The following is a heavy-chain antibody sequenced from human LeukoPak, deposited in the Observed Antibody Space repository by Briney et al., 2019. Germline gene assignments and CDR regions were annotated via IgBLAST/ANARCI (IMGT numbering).Heavy chain of an antibody. D-gene: IGHD3-16*02. J-gene: IGHJ3*02. CDR3: ARHSQWGVIPWAFDI. Sequence: PSETLSLTCAVSSYSISSDYYWGWIRQPPGKGLDWIGTIFYSGSTYYNPSLNSRVAISVATSKNQFSLKLSSVTAADTAVCHCARHSQWGVIPWAFDIWGQGTMVAVSS. V-gene: IGHV4-38-2*01. CDR2: IFYSGST. CDR1: SYSISSDYY.